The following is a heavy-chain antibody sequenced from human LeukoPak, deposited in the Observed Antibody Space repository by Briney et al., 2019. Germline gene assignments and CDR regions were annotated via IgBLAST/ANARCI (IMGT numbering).Heavy chain of an antibody. CDR3: ARDLAAVVNWFDP. CDR1: GFTFRNYA. CDR2: IKQDGSEK. Sequence: GGSLRLSCAASGFTFRNYAMSWVRQAPGKGLEWVANIKQDGSEKYYVDSVKGRFTISRDNAKNSLYLQMNSLRAEDTAEYYCARDLAAVVNWFDPWGQGTLVTVSS. V-gene: IGHV3-7*01. J-gene: IGHJ5*02. D-gene: IGHD6-13*01.